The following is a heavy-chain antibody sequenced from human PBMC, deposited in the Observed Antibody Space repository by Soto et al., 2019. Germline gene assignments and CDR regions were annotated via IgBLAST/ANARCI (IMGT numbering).Heavy chain of an antibody. D-gene: IGHD3-16*02. Sequence: GGSLRLSCAASGFTFSSFGMHWVRQAPGKGLECVAVISYDGSNKYYADSVKGRFTISRDNSKNTLYLQMNSLRAEDTAVYYCAKGSYDYVWGSYRYNDYFDYWGQGTLVTVSS. J-gene: IGHJ4*02. CDR2: ISYDGSNK. V-gene: IGHV3-30*18. CDR3: AKGSYDYVWGSYRYNDYFDY. CDR1: GFTFSSFG.